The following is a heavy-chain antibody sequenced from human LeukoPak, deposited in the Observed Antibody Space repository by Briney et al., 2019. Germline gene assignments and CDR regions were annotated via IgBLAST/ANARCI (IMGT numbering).Heavy chain of an antibody. Sequence: KPSETLSLTCAVYGESFRGYYWSWIRQPPGKGLEWIGYIYYSGSTYYNPSLKSRVTISVDTSKNQFSLKLSSVTAADTAVYYCARGPPRRYFDWLTDYYYYYGMDVWGQGTTVTVSS. D-gene: IGHD3-9*01. CDR2: IYYSGST. J-gene: IGHJ6*02. V-gene: IGHV4-30-4*01. CDR1: GESFRGYY. CDR3: ARGPPRRYFDWLTDYYYYYGMDV.